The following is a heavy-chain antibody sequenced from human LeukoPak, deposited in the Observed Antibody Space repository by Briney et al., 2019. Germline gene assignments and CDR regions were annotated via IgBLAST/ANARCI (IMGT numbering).Heavy chain of an antibody. D-gene: IGHD3-9*01. Sequence: GGSLRLSCAASGFTFSSYWMSWVRQAPGKGLEWVANIKQDGSEKYYVDSVKGRFTIARDNAKNSLYLQMNSLRAEDTAVYYCARGSRYFDWLTSYYFDYWGQGTLVTVSS. CDR1: GFTFSSYW. J-gene: IGHJ4*02. CDR3: ARGSRYFDWLTSYYFDY. CDR2: IKQDGSEK. V-gene: IGHV3-7*01.